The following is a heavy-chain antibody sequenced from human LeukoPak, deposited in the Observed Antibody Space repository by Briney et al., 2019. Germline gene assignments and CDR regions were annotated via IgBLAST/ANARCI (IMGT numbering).Heavy chain of an antibody. CDR2: ISGSGSST. D-gene: IGHD4-11*01. V-gene: IGHV3-23*01. Sequence: GGSLRLSCAASGFTFSRQAMTWVRQAPGKGLEWVSSISGSGSSTYYADSVKGRFTISRGNSKNTLYLQMNSLRAEDTAIYYCAKDYSGFNYWGQGTLVTVSS. CDR1: GFTFSRQA. J-gene: IGHJ4*02. CDR3: AKDYSGFNY.